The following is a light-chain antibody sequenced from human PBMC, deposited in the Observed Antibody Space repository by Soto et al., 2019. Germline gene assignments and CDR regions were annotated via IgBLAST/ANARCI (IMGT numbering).Light chain of an antibody. CDR3: MQVLQAPLS. V-gene: IGKV2-28*01. Sequence: EIVMTQSPLSLPVTPGEPASISCRSSQSLLHSSVSNFLDWYLQKPGQSPQLLIYLGSNLASGVPDRFSDSGSGTDFTLKISRVEAEDVRVYYCMQVLQAPLSFGGAKRVEIK. CDR1: QSLLHSSVSNF. CDR2: LGS. J-gene: IGKJ4*01.